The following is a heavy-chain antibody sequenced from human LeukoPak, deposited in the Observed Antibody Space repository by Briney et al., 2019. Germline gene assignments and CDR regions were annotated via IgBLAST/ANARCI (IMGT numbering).Heavy chain of an antibody. J-gene: IGHJ4*02. V-gene: IGHV1-2*06. Sequence: ASVKVSCKASGYTFTGYYMHGVRQAPGQGLEWMGRINPNSGGTNYAQKFQGRVTMTRDTSISTAYMELSRLRSDDTAVYYCARDCPSGSGSYWGGSDYWGQGTLVTVSS. CDR1: GYTFTGYY. D-gene: IGHD1-26*01. CDR2: INPNSGGT. CDR3: ARDCPSGSGSYWGGSDY.